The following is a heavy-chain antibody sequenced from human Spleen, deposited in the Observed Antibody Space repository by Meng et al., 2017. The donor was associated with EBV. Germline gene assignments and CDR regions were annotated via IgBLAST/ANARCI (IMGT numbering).Heavy chain of an antibody. Sequence: LGESGTGVNRPGASVKGSCEASGVKFITYGISWVRQAPGQGLEWMGWISPYTGKTNYAQKVQGRVTMTTDTSTSTAYMELKGLRSDATAVYYCATDAEWLQLWYFAYWGQGTLVTVSS. D-gene: IGHD5-24*01. CDR3: ATDAEWLQLWYFAY. CDR1: GVKFITYG. J-gene: IGHJ4*01. V-gene: IGHV1-18*01. CDR2: ISPYTGKT.